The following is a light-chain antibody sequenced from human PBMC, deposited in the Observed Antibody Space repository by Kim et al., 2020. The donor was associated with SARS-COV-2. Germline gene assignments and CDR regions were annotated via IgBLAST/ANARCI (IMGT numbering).Light chain of an antibody. J-gene: IGLJ1*01. CDR3: SSYTTSSSLGV. Sequence: GSPGQSITISCTGPSSDYVSWYQQHPGKAPKLMLYDVTNRPSGVSNRFSGSKSGNTASLTISGLQAEDEADYYCSSYTTSSSLGVFGTGTKVTVL. CDR2: DVT. V-gene: IGLV2-14*03. CDR1: SSDY.